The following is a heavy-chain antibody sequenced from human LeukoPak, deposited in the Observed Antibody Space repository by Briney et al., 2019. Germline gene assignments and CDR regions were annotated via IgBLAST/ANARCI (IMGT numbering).Heavy chain of an antibody. D-gene: IGHD3-9*01. CDR2: VYHTGAT. CDR3: ARDLGLTISANWFDP. V-gene: IGHV4-38-2*02. Sequence: SETLSLTCGVAGYSISSGYFWVWIRQPPGKGLEWIGRVYHTGATYYNPSLRSPVTISVDTSKNQFSLELNSVTAADTAVYYCARDLGLTISANWFDPWGQGTLVTVSS. J-gene: IGHJ5*02. CDR1: GYSISSGYF.